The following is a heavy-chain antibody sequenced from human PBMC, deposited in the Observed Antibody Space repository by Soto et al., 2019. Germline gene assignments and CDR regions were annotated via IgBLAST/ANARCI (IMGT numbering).Heavy chain of an antibody. J-gene: IGHJ4*02. CDR3: ARDGFCSGGSCYPAYSDY. D-gene: IGHD2-15*01. CDR2: INHSGST. CDR1: SGSFSGYY. V-gene: IGHV4-34*01. Sequence: SETLSLTCAVYSGSFSGYYWSWIRQPQGKGLEWIGEINHSGSTNYNPSLKSRVTISVDTSKNQFSLKLSSVTAADTAVYYCARDGFCSGGSCYPAYSDYWGQGTLVTVSS.